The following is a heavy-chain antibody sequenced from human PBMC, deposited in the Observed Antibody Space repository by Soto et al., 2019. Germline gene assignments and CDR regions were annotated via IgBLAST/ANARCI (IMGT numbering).Heavy chain of an antibody. CDR2: IIPILGIA. D-gene: IGHD6-19*01. V-gene: IGHV1-69*04. J-gene: IGHJ6*02. Sequence: SVKVSCKASGGTFSSYTISWVRQAPRQGLEWMGRIIPILGIANYAQKFQGRVTITADKSTSTAYMELSSLRSEDTAVYYCTRDMYSSGWYLRGMDVWGQGTTVTVSS. CDR1: GGTFSSYT. CDR3: TRDMYSSGWYLRGMDV.